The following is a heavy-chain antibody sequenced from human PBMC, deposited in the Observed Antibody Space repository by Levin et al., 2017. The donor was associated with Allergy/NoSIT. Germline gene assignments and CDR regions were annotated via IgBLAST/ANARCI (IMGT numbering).Heavy chain of an antibody. V-gene: IGHV4-4*07. J-gene: IGHJ4*02. Sequence: GSLRLSCTVSGDFSGNFFWSWIRQPAGKGLQWMGRVYSDGNTNYSPSLSGRVSLSRDASKNQFFLHLTSVTAADTAMYYCARITWGSSGTFFDKWGQGALVTVSS. D-gene: IGHD3-16*01. CDR3: ARITWGSSGTFFDK. CDR2: VYSDGNT. CDR1: GDFSGNFF.